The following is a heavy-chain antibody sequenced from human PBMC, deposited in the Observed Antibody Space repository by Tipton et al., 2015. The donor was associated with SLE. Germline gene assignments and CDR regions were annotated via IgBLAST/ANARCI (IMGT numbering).Heavy chain of an antibody. V-gene: IGHV4-4*08. CDR2: LFTSGTT. CDR1: GGSFSGYY. J-gene: IGHJ3*02. Sequence: TLSLTCAVYGGSFSGYYWSWIRQSPEKGLEWIGYLFTSGTTQYNPSLKSRLTISGDTSKNLFSLKLNSVTAADTAVYYCARVGLLGPDAFDIWGQGTMVTVSS. CDR3: ARVGLLGPDAFDI. D-gene: IGHD3/OR15-3a*01.